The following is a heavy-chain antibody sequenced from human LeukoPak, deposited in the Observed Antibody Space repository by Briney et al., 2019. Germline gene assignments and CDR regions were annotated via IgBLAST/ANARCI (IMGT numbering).Heavy chain of an antibody. CDR3: TTAGWELYYFDY. D-gene: IGHD1-26*01. V-gene: IGHV3-15*01. Sequence: PGGSLRLSCAASGFTFSNAWMSWVRQAPGKGLEWVGRIKSKTDGETTDYAAPVKGRFTISRDDSKNTLYLQMNSLKTEDTAVYYCTTAGWELYYFDYWGQGTLVTVSS. CDR2: IKSKTDGETT. CDR1: GFTFSNAW. J-gene: IGHJ4*02.